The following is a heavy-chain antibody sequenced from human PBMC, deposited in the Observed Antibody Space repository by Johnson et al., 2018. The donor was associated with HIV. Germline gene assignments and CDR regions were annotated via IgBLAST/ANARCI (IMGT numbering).Heavy chain of an antibody. CDR3: AKGRGHAFDI. CDR1: GFTFSSYA. V-gene: IGHV3-30*04. Sequence: QVQLVESGGGVVQPGRSLRLSCAASGFTFSSYAMHWVRLAPGKGLEWVAVISYDGSNKYYADSVKGRFTISRDNSKNTLYLQINSLRAEDTAVYYCAKGRGHAFDIWGQGTMVTVSS. J-gene: IGHJ3*02. D-gene: IGHD3-10*01. CDR2: ISYDGSNK.